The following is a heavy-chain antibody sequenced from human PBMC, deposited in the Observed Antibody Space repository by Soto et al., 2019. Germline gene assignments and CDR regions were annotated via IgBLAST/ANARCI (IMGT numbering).Heavy chain of an antibody. CDR2: INHSGST. Sequence: SETLSLTCAVYGGSFSGYYWSWIRQPPGKGLEWIGEINHSGSTNYNPSLKSRVTISVDTSKNPFSLKLSSVTAADTAVYYCARGPNYYGSGSYYKGPHMDVWGKGTTVTVSS. J-gene: IGHJ6*03. CDR3: ARGPNYYGSGSYYKGPHMDV. V-gene: IGHV4-34*01. D-gene: IGHD3-10*01. CDR1: GGSFSGYY.